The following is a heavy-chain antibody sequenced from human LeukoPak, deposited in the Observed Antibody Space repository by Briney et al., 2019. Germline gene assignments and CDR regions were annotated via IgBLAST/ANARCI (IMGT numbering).Heavy chain of an antibody. CDR3: ARVYGNYYYMDV. CDR1: GGSFSGYY. V-gene: IGHV4-59*01. J-gene: IGHJ6*03. Sequence: SETLSLTCAVYGGSFSGYYWSWIRQPPEKGLEWIGYIYYSGTTNYNPSLKSRVTISLDKSKNQFSLKLDSVTAADTAMYFCARVYGNYYYMDVWGKGTTVTISS. D-gene: IGHD4-17*01. CDR2: IYYSGTT.